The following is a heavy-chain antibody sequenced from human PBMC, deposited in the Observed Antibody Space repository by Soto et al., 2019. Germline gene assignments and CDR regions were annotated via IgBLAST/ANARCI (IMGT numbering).Heavy chain of an antibody. Sequence: SETLSLTCAVYGGSFSGYYWSWIRQPPGKGLEWIGEINHSGSTNYNPSLKSRVTISVDTSKNQFSLKLSSVTAADTAVYYCARMSTSRHPTLVSGSYWEGKYYYYYYYMDVGGKGTTVTVSS. CDR3: ARMSTSRHPTLVSGSYWEGKYYYYYYYMDV. D-gene: IGHD3-10*01. CDR1: GGSFSGYY. CDR2: INHSGST. J-gene: IGHJ6*03. V-gene: IGHV4-34*01.